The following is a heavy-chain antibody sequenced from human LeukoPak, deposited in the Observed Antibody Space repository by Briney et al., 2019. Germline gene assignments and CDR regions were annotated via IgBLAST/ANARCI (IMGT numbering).Heavy chain of an antibody. CDR3: AKDRSCTGSSCNVGS. J-gene: IGHJ3*01. V-gene: IGHV3-23*01. Sequence: PGGSLWLSCAASGFTFSSFAMSWVCQAPGKGLEWVSAISGSGGSTYYADSVKGRFTISRDNSKNTLFLQMNSLRAEDTAVYYCAKDRSCTGSSCNVGSWGQGTMATVSS. CDR2: ISGSGGST. CDR1: GFTFSSFA. D-gene: IGHD2-2*01.